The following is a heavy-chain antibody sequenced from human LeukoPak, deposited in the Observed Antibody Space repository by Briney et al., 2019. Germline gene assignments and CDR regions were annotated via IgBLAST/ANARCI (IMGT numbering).Heavy chain of an antibody. CDR3: ARVVVVAGTNWFDP. J-gene: IGHJ5*02. V-gene: IGHV1-8*01. CDR1: GYTFTSYD. Sequence: ASVKVSCKASGYTFTSYDINWVRQATGQGLEWMGWMNPNSGNTGYAQKFRGRVTMTTDTSTSTVYMELRSLRSDDTVAYYCARVVVVAGTNWFDPWGQGTLVTVSS. CDR2: MNPNSGNT. D-gene: IGHD2-15*01.